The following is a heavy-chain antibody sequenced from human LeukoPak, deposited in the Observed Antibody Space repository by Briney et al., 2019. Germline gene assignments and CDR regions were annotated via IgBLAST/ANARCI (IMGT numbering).Heavy chain of an antibody. CDR1: GGTFSSYT. CDR2: IIPILGIA. V-gene: IGHV1-69*04. CDR3: AREYGSGSYYYYYGMDV. D-gene: IGHD3-10*01. J-gene: IGHJ6*02. Sequence: SVKVSCKASGGTFSSYTISWVRQAPGQGLEWMGRIIPILGIANYAQKFQGRVTITADKSTSTAYMELSSLRSEDTAVYYCAREYGSGSYYYYYGMDVWGQGSTVTVSS.